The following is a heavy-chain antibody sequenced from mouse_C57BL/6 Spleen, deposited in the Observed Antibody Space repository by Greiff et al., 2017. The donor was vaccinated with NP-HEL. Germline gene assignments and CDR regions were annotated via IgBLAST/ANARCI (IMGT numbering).Heavy chain of an antibody. CDR1: GYTFTSYD. CDR2: IYPRDGST. Sequence: VQLQQSGPELVKPGASVKLSCKASGYTFTSYDINWVKQRPGQGLEWIGWIYPRDGSTKYNEKFKGKATLTVDTSSSTAYMELHSLTSEDSAVYFCARGGGNFYYYAMDYWGQGTSVTVSS. V-gene: IGHV1-85*01. J-gene: IGHJ4*01. CDR3: ARGGGNFYYYAMDY. D-gene: IGHD2-1*01.